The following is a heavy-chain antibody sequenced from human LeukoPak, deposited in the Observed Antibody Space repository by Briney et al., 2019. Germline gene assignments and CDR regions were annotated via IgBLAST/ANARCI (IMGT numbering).Heavy chain of an antibody. CDR1: GYTFTGYY. CDR3: ARDGFYDSSGFLFPDFDY. J-gene: IGHJ4*02. Sequence: ASVKVSCKASGYTFTGYYMHWVRQAPGQGLEWMGWINPNSGGTNYAQKFQGRVTMTRDTSISTAYMVLSRLRSDDTAVYYCARDGFYDSSGFLFPDFDYWGQGTLVTVSS. D-gene: IGHD3-22*01. V-gene: IGHV1-2*02. CDR2: INPNSGGT.